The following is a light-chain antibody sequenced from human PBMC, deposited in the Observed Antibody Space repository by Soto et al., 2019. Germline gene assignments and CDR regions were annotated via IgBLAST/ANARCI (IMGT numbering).Light chain of an antibody. Sequence: QSALTQPASVSGSPGQSITISCTGTSSDVGGYNYVSWYQQHPGKAPKLMIFEVSNRPSGISIRFSGSKSGNTASLTISGLQTEDEADYYCSSYTNNSPYVFRTGTKVTVL. CDR1: SSDVGGYNY. CDR2: EVS. V-gene: IGLV2-14*01. CDR3: SSYTNNSPYV. J-gene: IGLJ1*01.